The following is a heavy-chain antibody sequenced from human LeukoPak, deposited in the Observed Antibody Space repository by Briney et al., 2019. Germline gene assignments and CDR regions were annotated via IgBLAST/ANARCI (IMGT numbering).Heavy chain of an antibody. J-gene: IGHJ3*02. CDR3: ARRRNTGSYFKAFDM. Sequence: PSETLSLTCTVSGGSISTSTYYWGWIRQPPGKGLEWIGSIYYTGNTYYTPSLKSRVTLLVDTSKNQFSLNLSSVTAEDTAVYYCARRRNTGSYFKAFDMWGQGTMVTVSS. CDR2: IYYTGNT. D-gene: IGHD3-10*01. CDR1: GGSISTSTYY. V-gene: IGHV4-39*07.